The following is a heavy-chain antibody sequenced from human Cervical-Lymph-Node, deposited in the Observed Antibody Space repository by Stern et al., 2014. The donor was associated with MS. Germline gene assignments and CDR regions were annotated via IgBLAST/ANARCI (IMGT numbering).Heavy chain of an antibody. V-gene: IGHV3-30*03. D-gene: IGHD2-8*01. CDR2: ISYDGNHK. CDR1: GFTFSSYG. CDR3: ARDYEDTSMLFDH. Sequence: VQLVESGGAVVQPGRSLRLSCAASGFTFSSYGMHWVRQAPGKGLEWVTVISYDGNHKYYAASVKGRFTISRANSKNTLHLQMYSVTPDDTAIYYCARDYEDTSMLFDHWGQGTLVTVSS. J-gene: IGHJ4*02.